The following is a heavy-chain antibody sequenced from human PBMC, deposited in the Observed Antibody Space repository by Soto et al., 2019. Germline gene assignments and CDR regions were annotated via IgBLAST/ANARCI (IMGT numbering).Heavy chain of an antibody. V-gene: IGHV3-21*06. CDR3: ATIVAIETGYGMDV. CDR2: ITGSSSYI. CDR1: GFIFSSHN. Sequence: DVQLVESGGGLVKPGGSLRLSCAASGFIFSSHNMNWVRQAPGKGLEWVSSITGSSSYIFYADSVKGRFTISRDNAKNTVYLQVNSLRAEDTGVYYCATIVAIETGYGMDVWGQGTTVTVSS. J-gene: IGHJ6*02. D-gene: IGHD3-16*02.